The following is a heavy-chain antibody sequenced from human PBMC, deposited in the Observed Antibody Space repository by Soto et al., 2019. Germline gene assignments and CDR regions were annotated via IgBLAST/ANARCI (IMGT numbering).Heavy chain of an antibody. CDR2: IYDSGST. CDR3: AREAGVRSPFDP. J-gene: IGHJ5*02. CDR1: GDSINSYS. Sequence: SSETLSLTCTVSGDSINSYSWTWIRQPPGKGLEWIGYIYDSGSTNYNPSLKSRVTISVDTSKNQFSLKLTSATAADTAMYYCAREAGVRSPFDPWGQGTLVTVSS. V-gene: IGHV4-59*01. D-gene: IGHD4-17*01.